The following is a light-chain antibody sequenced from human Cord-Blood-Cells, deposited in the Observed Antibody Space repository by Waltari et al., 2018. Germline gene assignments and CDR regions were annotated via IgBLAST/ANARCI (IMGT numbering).Light chain of an antibody. CDR1: SSDVGGYDY. Sequence: QSALTQHPSASGSPGRSVPIPCTGTSSDVGGYDYVSWYQQHPGKAPNLMIYEVSKRPSGVPDRFSGSKSGNTASLTVSGLQAEDEADYYCSSYAGSNNVFGTGTKVTVL. CDR2: EVS. J-gene: IGLJ1*01. V-gene: IGLV2-8*01. CDR3: SSYAGSNNV.